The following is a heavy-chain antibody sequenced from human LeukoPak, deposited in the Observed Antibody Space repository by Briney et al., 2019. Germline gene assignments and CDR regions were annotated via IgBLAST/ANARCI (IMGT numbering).Heavy chain of an antibody. V-gene: IGHV5-51*01. CDR3: ARHAPLVRGVIYYFDH. D-gene: IGHD3-10*01. CDR2: IYPGDSDT. CDR1: GYSFTSYW. J-gene: IGHJ4*02. Sequence: PGESLKVSCKGSGYSFTSYWIGWVRQVPGKGLELMGIIYPGDSDTRYSPYFQGQVTISADKSISTAYLQWSSLKASDTAMYYCARHAPLVRGVIYYFDHWGQGTLVTVSS.